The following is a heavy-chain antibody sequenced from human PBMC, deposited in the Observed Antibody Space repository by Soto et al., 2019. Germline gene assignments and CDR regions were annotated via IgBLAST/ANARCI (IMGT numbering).Heavy chain of an antibody. CDR3: ARWGTTGGLDV. V-gene: IGHV3-33*05. CDR1: GFTFRSYV. J-gene: IGHJ4*02. CDR2: TSYDGSNN. D-gene: IGHD3-16*01. Sequence: QVQLVESGGGVVQPGTSLRLSCVGSGFTFRSYVIHWVRQAPGKGLEWVALTSYDGSNNFYGDSVKGRFTISRHNSRNTVELHMDSLRFEDTALDYCARWGTTGGLDVWGQGTLVSVSS.